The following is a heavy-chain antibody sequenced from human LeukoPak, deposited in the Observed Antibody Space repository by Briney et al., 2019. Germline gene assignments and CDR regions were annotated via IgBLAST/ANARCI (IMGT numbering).Heavy chain of an antibody. V-gene: IGHV4-39*01. Sequence: PSETLSLTCTVSGGSISSTSCYWGWFRQPPGKGLEWIGSIYYSGSTYYNPSLKSRVTISIDTSTSQFSLKLSAVTAADTAVYYCARLRIYCTGGTCYYYFDHWGQGTLVTVSS. D-gene: IGHD2-15*01. CDR1: GGSISSTSCY. CDR2: IYYSGST. J-gene: IGHJ4*02. CDR3: ARLRIYCTGGTCYYYFDH.